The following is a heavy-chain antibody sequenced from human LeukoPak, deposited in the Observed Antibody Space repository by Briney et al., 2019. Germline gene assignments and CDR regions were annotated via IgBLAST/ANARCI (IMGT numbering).Heavy chain of an antibody. CDR1: GFSFSSYW. D-gene: IGHD3-10*01. CDR3: VGTRGSIDY. Sequence: GGSLRLSCAASGFSFSSYWMTWVRRAPGKGLEWVAKIKQDGSEKYYVDSVKGRFTISRDNAKNSLYLQMNSLRAEDTAVYYCVGTRGSIDYWGQGTLATVSS. V-gene: IGHV3-7*01. J-gene: IGHJ4*02. CDR2: IKQDGSEK.